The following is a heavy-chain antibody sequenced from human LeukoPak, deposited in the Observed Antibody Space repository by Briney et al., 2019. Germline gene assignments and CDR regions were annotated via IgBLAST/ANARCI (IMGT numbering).Heavy chain of an antibody. Sequence: PSETLSLTYTVSGGSISSYYWSWIRQPPGKGLEWIGYIYYSGSTNYNPSLKSRVTISVDTSKNQFSLKLSSVTAADTAVYYCARHVGYYGSGSYSHWGQGTLVTVSS. CDR1: GGSISSYY. D-gene: IGHD3-10*01. V-gene: IGHV4-59*08. CDR3: ARHVGYYGSGSYSH. CDR2: IYYSGST. J-gene: IGHJ4*02.